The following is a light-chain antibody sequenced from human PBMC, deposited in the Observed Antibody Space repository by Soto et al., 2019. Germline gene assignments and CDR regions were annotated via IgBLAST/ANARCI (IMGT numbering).Light chain of an antibody. J-gene: IGLJ2*01. CDR1: SGHSSYA. CDR2: LNSDGSH. V-gene: IGLV4-69*01. Sequence: QLVLTQSPSASASLGASVKLTCTLSSGHSSYAIAWHQQQPEKGPRYLMKLNSDGSHSTGDGIPDRFSGSSSGAERYLTIYSLQSEDEADYYCQTWGTGIQVFGGGTKVTVL. CDR3: QTWGTGIQV.